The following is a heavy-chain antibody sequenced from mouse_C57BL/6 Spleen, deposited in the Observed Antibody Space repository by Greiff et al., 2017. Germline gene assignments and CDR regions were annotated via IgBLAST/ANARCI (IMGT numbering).Heavy chain of an antibody. Sequence: QVQLQQPGAELVKPGASVKMSCKASGYTFTSYWITWVKQRPGQGLEWIGDIYPGSGSTNYNEKFKSKATLTVATSSSTAYMQLSSLTSADSAVYYCAKAYYDYSYFDYWGQGTTLTVSS. D-gene: IGHD2-4*01. CDR3: AKAYYDYSYFDY. V-gene: IGHV1-55*01. J-gene: IGHJ2*01. CDR1: GYTFTSYW. CDR2: IYPGSGST.